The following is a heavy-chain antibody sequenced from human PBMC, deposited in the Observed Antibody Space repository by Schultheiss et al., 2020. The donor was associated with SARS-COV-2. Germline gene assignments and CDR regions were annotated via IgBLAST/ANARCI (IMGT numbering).Heavy chain of an antibody. V-gene: IGHV4-61*08. Sequence: SETLSLTCTVSGGSISSGGYYWSWIRQHPGKGLEWIGYIYYSGSTNYNPSLKSRVTISVDTSKNQFSLKLSSVTAADTAVYYCARGLRDGYNFFGNWFDPWGQGTLVTVSS. CDR3: ARGLRDGYNFFGNWFDP. J-gene: IGHJ5*02. CDR2: IYYSGST. D-gene: IGHD5-24*01. CDR1: GGSISSGGYY.